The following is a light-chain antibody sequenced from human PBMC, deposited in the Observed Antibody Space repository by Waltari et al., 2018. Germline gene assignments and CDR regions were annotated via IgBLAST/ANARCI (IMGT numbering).Light chain of an antibody. CDR1: SNDVGAYNY. J-gene: IGLJ2*01. CDR3: SSYTTTTTVI. CDR2: DVT. Sequence: QSALTQPAFVSGSPGQSITISCTGTSNDVGAYNYVYWYQQHPGKPPKLIIYDVTARPSGVSYRFTGSKSGDTASLTISGLQAEDEADYYCSSYTTTTTVIFGGGTKLTVL. V-gene: IGLV2-14*03.